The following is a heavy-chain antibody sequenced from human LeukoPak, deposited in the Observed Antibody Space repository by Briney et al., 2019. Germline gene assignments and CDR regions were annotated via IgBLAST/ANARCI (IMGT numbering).Heavy chain of an antibody. V-gene: IGHV4-30-2*01. Sequence: SETLSLTCAVSGGSISSGGYSWSWIRQPPGKGLEWIGYIYHSGSTYYNPSLKSRVTISVDRSENQFSLKLSSVTAADTAVYYCASGDTANMFDYWGQGTLVTVSS. D-gene: IGHD5-18*01. J-gene: IGHJ4*02. CDR2: IYHSGST. CDR1: GGSISSGGYS. CDR3: ASGDTANMFDY.